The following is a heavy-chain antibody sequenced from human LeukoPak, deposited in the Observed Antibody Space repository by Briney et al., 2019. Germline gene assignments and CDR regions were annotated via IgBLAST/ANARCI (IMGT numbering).Heavy chain of an antibody. D-gene: IGHD5-18*01. CDR3: ARLYGYNYGHMGV. J-gene: IGHJ6*03. Sequence: PSETLSLTCTVSGGSISSRGYYWGWIRQPPGKGLEWIGSIYYSGSTYYNPSLKSRVTISVDTSKNQFSLKMSSVTAADTAVYYCARLYGYNYGHMGVWGKGTTVTVSS. CDR2: IYYSGST. CDR1: GGSISSRGYY. V-gene: IGHV4-39*01.